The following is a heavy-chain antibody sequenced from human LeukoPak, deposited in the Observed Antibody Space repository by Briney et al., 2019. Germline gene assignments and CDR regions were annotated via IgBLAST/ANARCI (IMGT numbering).Heavy chain of an antibody. V-gene: IGHV3-48*03. Sequence: GGSLRLSCATSGFTFDIYEMNWVRQTPGKGLEWVSYIDTTGRTVYYADSVKGRFTISRDNAKNSLYLQMNSLRAEDTAVYYCARDGSIPWGYYMDVWGKGTTVTISS. D-gene: IGHD2-2*02. J-gene: IGHJ6*03. CDR1: GFTFDIYE. CDR3: ARDGSIPWGYYMDV. CDR2: IDTTGRTV.